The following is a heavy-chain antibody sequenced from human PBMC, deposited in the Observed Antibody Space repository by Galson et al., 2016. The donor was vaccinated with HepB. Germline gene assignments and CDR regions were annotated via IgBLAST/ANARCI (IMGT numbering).Heavy chain of an antibody. J-gene: IGHJ4*02. CDR3: ARGNEWLRLVDY. D-gene: IGHD5-12*01. CDR1: GFTFSSYA. V-gene: IGHV3-30*04. CDR2: MSYDGSNK. Sequence: SLRLSCAASGFTFSSYAMHWVRQAPGKGLEWVAVMSYDGSNKYYTDSVKGRFTISRDNSKNTLYLQMNSLRAEDTAVYYCARGNEWLRLVDYWGQGTLVTVSS.